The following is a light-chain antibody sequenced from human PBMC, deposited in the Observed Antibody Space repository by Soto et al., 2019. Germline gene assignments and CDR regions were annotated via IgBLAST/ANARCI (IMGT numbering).Light chain of an antibody. CDR3: CSYAGSSTVV. J-gene: IGLJ2*01. Sequence: QSALTQPASVSGSPGQSITISCTGTSSDVGSYNLVSWYQQHPGTAPQLMIYEGTKRPSGVSDRFSGSKSGNTASLTISGLQAEDEADYNCCSYAGSSTVVFGGGTKVTVL. V-gene: IGLV2-23*01. CDR2: EGT. CDR1: SSDVGSYNL.